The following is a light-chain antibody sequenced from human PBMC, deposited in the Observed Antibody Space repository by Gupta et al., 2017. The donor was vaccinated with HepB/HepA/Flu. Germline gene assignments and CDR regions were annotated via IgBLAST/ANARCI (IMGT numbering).Light chain of an antibody. V-gene: IGKV2-28*01. CDR3: MQALQNPRMCS. CDR1: QSLLHSNGYNY. Sequence: DIVMTQSPLSLPVTPGEPASISCRSSQSLLHSNGYNYLDWYLQKPGQSPQLLIYLGSNRASGVPDRFSGSGSGTDFTLKISRVEAEDVGVYYCMQALQNPRMCSFGQGTKMEIK. CDR2: LGS. J-gene: IGKJ2*04.